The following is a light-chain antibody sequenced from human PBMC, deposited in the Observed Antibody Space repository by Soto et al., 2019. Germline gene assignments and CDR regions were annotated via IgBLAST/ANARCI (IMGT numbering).Light chain of an antibody. CDR2: DAS. V-gene: IGKV1-33*01. Sequence: DIQMTQSPSSLSASVGDRVTITCQASQDISNYLNWYQQKPGKAPRLLIYDASNLKTVVPSRFHGTGSGTDFTFTISGLQPEDIATYYCQQYDKLPYTFGQGTKLEIK. J-gene: IGKJ2*01. CDR1: QDISNY. CDR3: QQYDKLPYT.